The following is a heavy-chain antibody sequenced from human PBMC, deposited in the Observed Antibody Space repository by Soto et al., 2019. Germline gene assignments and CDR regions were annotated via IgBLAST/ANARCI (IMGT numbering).Heavy chain of an antibody. V-gene: IGHV1-69*08. J-gene: IGHJ4*02. Sequence: QVQLVQSGAEVKKPGSSVKVPCKASGGTFSTSTFTWVRQAPGQGLEWMGRTIPILDVADYAQDFQGRVTITADKSTSTAYMELTSLTSKDTAVYYCARDSPIGSTYSGYDAIDSWGQGTLVTVSS. CDR3: ARDSPIGSTYSGYDAIDS. CDR1: GGTFSTST. CDR2: TIPILDVA. D-gene: IGHD5-12*01.